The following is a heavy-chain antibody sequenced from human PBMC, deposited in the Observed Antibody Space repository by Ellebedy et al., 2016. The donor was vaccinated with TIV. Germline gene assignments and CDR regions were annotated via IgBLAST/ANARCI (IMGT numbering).Heavy chain of an antibody. CDR2: IIPIFGTA. CDR1: GGTFSSYA. CDR3: AREGAGCSSTSCYTHYGMDV. Sequence: ASVKVFCKASGGTFSSYAISWVRQAPGQGLEWMGGIIPIFGTANYAQKFQGRVTITADESTSTAYMELSSLRSEDTAVYYCAREGAGCSSTSCYTHYGMDVWGQGTTVTVSS. J-gene: IGHJ6*02. V-gene: IGHV1-69*13. D-gene: IGHD2-2*02.